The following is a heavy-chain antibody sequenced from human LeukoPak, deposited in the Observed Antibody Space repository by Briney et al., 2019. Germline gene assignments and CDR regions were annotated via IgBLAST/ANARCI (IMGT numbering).Heavy chain of an antibody. D-gene: IGHD3-22*01. CDR3: VRERVGYDTSGRGPRFDC. Sequence: SEALSLTCTVSGGSLSNHYWSWVRQPAGKGLEWIGRIYSSGDTNYNLSFTSRLTISLDKSRNQLSLKLSSMTAADTAVYYCVRERVGYDTSGRGPRFDCWGQGTLVTVSS. J-gene: IGHJ4*02. CDR2: IYSSGDT. CDR1: GGSLSNHY. V-gene: IGHV4-4*07.